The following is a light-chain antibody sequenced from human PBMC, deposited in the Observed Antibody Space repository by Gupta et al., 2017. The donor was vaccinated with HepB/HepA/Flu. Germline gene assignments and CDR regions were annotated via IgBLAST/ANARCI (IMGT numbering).Light chain of an antibody. Sequence: QSALTQPASVSGSPGPSITISCTGTSSDFGDFNYVSWYQQKPATAPKLLISDVSKRPSGVSSRFSGSKSANTASLTISGLQAEDEAVYYFSSFTYTPTLVVFGGGTKLTVL. CDR3: SSFTYTPTLVV. CDR2: DVS. CDR1: SSDFGDFNY. V-gene: IGLV2-14*03. J-gene: IGLJ2*01.